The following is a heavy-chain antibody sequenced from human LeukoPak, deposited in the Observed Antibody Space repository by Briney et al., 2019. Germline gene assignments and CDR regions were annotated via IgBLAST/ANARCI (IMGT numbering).Heavy chain of an antibody. V-gene: IGHV3-49*04. CDR2: IRSIAYGGTT. CDR1: GFTFGDYA. Sequence: GGSLRHSCTASGFTFGDYAMSWVRQAPGKGLEWVGFIRSIAYGGTTEYAASVKGRFTISRDDSKSIAYLQMNSLKTEDTAVYYCTRDRSGDAVVPALYGMDVWGQGTTVTVSS. D-gene: IGHD2-15*01. CDR3: TRDRSGDAVVPALYGMDV. J-gene: IGHJ6*02.